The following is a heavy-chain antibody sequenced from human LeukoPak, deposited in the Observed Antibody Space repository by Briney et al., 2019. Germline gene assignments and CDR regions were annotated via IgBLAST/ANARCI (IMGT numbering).Heavy chain of an antibody. D-gene: IGHD5-24*01. V-gene: IGHV4-59*01. CDR3: ARGTSDFRRRMATIRYYFDY. CDR1: GGSISSYY. J-gene: IGHJ4*02. CDR2: IYYSGST. Sequence: KPSETLSLTCTVSGGSISSYYWSWIRQPPGKGLEWIGYIYYSGSTNYNPSLKSRVTISVDTSKNQFSLKLSSVTTADTAVYYCARGTSDFRRRMATIRYYFDYWGQGTLVTVSS.